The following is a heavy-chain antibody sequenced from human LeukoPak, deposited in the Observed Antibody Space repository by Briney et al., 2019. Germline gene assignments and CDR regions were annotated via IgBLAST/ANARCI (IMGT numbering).Heavy chain of an antibody. Sequence: GGSLRLSCIASGFSFNTSGMHWVRQAPGKGLEWLAFIRFDGTSQYYVDSVKGRFTISRDNSKNTIFLQMNSLTPEDTAVYYCAKGLVLGGGYWGQGAQVTVSS. V-gene: IGHV3-30*02. CDR2: IRFDGTSQ. CDR3: AKGLVLGGGY. J-gene: IGHJ4*02. D-gene: IGHD3-16*01. CDR1: GFSFNTSG.